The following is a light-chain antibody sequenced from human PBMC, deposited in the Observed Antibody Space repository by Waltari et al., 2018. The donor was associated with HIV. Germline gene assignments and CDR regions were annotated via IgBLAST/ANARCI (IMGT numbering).Light chain of an antibody. V-gene: IGLV2-23*02. Sequence: QSALTQPASVSGSPGQPITISCTGTSSAVGSYNLVSWYPQHPGKVPNLMIYEVTKRPSGVSNRVSGSKSGNTASLTISGLQAEDEADYYCCSYAGSTTGVFGGGTKLTVL. CDR1: SSAVGSYNL. CDR3: CSYAGSTTGV. CDR2: EVT. J-gene: IGLJ2*01.